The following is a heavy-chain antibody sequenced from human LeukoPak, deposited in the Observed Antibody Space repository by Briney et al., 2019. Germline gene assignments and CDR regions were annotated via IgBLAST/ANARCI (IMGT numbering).Heavy chain of an antibody. Sequence: TGGSLRLSCAASGFTFRSYGLHWVRQAPGKGLEWVAVISYDGSNKYYADSVKGRFTISRDNSKNTLYLQMNSLRAEDTAVYYCAKAGDYDFYGMDVWGQGTTVTVSS. D-gene: IGHD7-27*01. CDR1: GFTFRSYG. CDR2: ISYDGSNK. CDR3: AKAGDYDFYGMDV. J-gene: IGHJ6*02. V-gene: IGHV3-30*18.